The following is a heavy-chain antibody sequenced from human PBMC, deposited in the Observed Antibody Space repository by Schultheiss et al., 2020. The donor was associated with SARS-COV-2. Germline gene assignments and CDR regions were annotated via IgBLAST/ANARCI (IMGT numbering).Heavy chain of an antibody. CDR1: GFTVSSNY. Sequence: GGSLRLSCAASGFTVSSNYMSWVRQAPGKGLEWVSVIYSGGSTYYADSVKGRFTISRDNSKNTLYLQMNSLRAEDTAVYYCARVKWLVNHNFDYWGQGTLVTVSS. J-gene: IGHJ4*02. CDR2: IYSGGST. CDR3: ARVKWLVNHNFDY. V-gene: IGHV3-66*01. D-gene: IGHD6-19*01.